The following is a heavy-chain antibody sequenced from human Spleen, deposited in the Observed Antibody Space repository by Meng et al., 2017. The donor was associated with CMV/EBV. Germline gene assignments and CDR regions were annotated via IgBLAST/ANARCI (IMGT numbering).Heavy chain of an antibody. V-gene: IGHV3-11*01. CDR3: ARDGARSSSLYYYYGMDV. D-gene: IGHD6-6*01. CDR1: GSSFNDYY. Sequence: GESLKISCAASGSSFNDYYMSWIRQAPGKGLEYVSYISSSGSIIYYADSVKGRFTISRDNAKNSLYLQMNSLRAEDTALYYCARDGARSSSLYYYYGMDVWGQGTTVTVSS. J-gene: IGHJ6*02. CDR2: ISSSGSII.